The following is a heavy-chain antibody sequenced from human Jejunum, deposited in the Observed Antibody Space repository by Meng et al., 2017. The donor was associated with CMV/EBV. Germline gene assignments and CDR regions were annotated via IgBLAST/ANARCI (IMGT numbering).Heavy chain of an antibody. V-gene: IGHV3-30*02. CDR3: AKDLVYCSSTSCYAPPPYYNYYGMDV. D-gene: IGHD2-2*01. J-gene: IGHJ6*02. Sequence: RQGPGKGLEWVALSRYDGSNKDYADSVKGRFTSSRDKSTSTLYLQMNSLRAEDTAVYYCAKDLVYCSSTSCYAPPPYYNYYGMDVWGQGTTVTVSS. CDR2: SRYDGSNK.